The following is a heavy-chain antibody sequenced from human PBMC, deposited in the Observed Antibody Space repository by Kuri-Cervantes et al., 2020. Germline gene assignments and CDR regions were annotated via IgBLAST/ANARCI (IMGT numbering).Heavy chain of an antibody. Sequence: GESLKISCAASGFTFSSYSMNWVRQAPGKGLEWVAIISGDGDSTYYSDSVKGRFTISRDNSRNTMYLQMNGLRAEDTAVYYCTKGKGADCGEGCYSQINDVWGQGTLVTVSS. V-gene: IGHV3-23*01. CDR1: GFTFSSYS. CDR2: ISGDGDST. J-gene: IGHJ4*02. D-gene: IGHD2-21*02. CDR3: TKGKGADCGEGCYSQINDV.